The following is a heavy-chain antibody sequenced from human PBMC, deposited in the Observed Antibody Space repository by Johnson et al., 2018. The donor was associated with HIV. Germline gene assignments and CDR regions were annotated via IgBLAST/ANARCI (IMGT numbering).Heavy chain of an antibody. CDR3: TSLRDDAFDI. J-gene: IGHJ3*02. CDR2: IQSGENT. Sequence: VQLVESGGGLVQPGRSLRLSCAASGFTVSSNYMSWVRQAPGKGLEWVSVIQSGENTLYAESVKGRFTISRDDSKNTLYMQMNSLKNEDTAVYYCTSLRDDAFDIWGRGTMVTVSS. V-gene: IGHV3-66*01. CDR1: GFTVSSNY.